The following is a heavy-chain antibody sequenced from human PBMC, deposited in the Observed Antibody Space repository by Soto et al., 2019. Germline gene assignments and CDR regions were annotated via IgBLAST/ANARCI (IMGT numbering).Heavy chain of an antibody. V-gene: IGHV1-69*01. CDR3: AKGDTSDAATIGPLDL. J-gene: IGHJ1*01. CDR2: IIPVFGRT. CDR1: EDIFSSSG. Sequence: QAQVVQSGAEVIKPGSSVKVSCRASEDIFSSSGFSWVRQAPGLGLEWMGGIIPVFGRTEYAQRFRDRVKISADDDMITVYMKVENLTSDDTARYYCAKGDTSDAATIGPLDLWGQGTLVTVSS. D-gene: IGHD6-25*01.